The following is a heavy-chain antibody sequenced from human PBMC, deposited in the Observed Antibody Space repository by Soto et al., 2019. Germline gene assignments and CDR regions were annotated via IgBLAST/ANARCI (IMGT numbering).Heavy chain of an antibody. J-gene: IGHJ4*02. CDR1: SGSISSSNW. CDR2: IYHSGST. CDR3: SRDENRGPFDY. Sequence: SETLSLTCAVSSGSISSSNWWSWVRQPPGKGLEWIGEIYHSGSTNYNPSLKSRVTISVDKSKNQFSLKLSSVTAADTAVYYCSRDENRGPFDYWGQGTLVTVSS. V-gene: IGHV4-4*02. D-gene: IGHD3-10*01.